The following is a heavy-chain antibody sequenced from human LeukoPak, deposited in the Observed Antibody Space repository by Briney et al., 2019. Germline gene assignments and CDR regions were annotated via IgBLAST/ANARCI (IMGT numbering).Heavy chain of an antibody. CDR1: GFTFSSYG. V-gene: IGHV3-30*02. D-gene: IGHD2-15*01. Sequence: PGGSLRLSCAASGFTFSSYGMHWVRQAPGKGLEWVAFIRYDGSNKYYADSVKGRFTISRDNSKNTLYLQMNSLRSDDTAVYYCARRYCSGGSCYLIDYWGQGTLVTVSS. CDR3: ARRYCSGGSCYLIDY. J-gene: IGHJ4*02. CDR2: IRYDGSNK.